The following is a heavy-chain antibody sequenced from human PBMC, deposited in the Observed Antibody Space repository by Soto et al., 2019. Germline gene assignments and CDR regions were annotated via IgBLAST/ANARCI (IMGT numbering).Heavy chain of an antibody. Sequence: PSETLSLTCAVYGGSFSGYYWSWIRQPPGKWLEWIGEVNHSGSTNYNPSLKSRVTISVDMSKNQFSLNLSSVTAADTAVYYCTRVGSVYNYGENWFDPWGQGTLVTVSS. CDR3: TRVGSVYNYGENWFDP. D-gene: IGHD5-18*01. V-gene: IGHV4-34*01. J-gene: IGHJ5*02. CDR1: GGSFSGYY. CDR2: VNHSGST.